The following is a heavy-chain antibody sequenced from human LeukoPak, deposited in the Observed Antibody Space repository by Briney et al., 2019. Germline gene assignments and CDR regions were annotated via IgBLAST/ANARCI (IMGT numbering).Heavy chain of an antibody. CDR3: ARHFPQKGGGITMVRGVRQPRGAFDI. V-gene: IGHV4-34*01. Sequence: SETLSLTRAVYGGYYWSWIRQPPGKGLEWIGEINHSGSTNYNPSLKSRVTISVDTSKKQFSLRLSSVTAADTAVYYCARHFPQKGGGITMVRGVRQPRGAFDIWGQGTMVTVSS. D-gene: IGHD3-10*01. CDR2: INHSGST. CDR1: GGYY. J-gene: IGHJ3*02.